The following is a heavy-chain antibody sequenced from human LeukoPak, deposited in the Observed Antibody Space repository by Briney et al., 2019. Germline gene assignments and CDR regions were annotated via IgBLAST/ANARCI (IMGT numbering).Heavy chain of an antibody. J-gene: IGHJ4*02. CDR1: GGTFSSYA. V-gene: IGHV1-69*04. CDR3: ARELSSGSYTRSYYFDY. CDR2: IIPIFGIA. D-gene: IGHD1-26*01. Sequence: ASVKVSCKASGGTFSSYAISWVRQAPGQGLEWMGRIIPIFGIANYAQKFQGRVTITADKSTSTAYMELSSLRSEGTAVYYCARELSSGSYTRSYYFDYWGQGTLVTVSS.